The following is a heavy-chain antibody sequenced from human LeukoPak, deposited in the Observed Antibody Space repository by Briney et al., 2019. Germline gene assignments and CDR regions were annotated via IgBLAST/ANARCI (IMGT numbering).Heavy chain of an antibody. V-gene: IGHV3-7*01. CDR2: IKQDGSEK. CDR1: GGSISSSSYY. D-gene: IGHD2-2*01. J-gene: IGHJ6*03. CDR3: AKGSYYCSNNCPQYYYYKDV. Sequence: ETLSLTCTVSGGSISSSSYYWGWIRQPPGKGLEWVANIKQDGSEKYYVDSVKGRFTISRDNAKNSLYLQMNSLRPEDTAVYHCAKGSYYCSNNCPQYYYYKDVWGKGTTVIVSS.